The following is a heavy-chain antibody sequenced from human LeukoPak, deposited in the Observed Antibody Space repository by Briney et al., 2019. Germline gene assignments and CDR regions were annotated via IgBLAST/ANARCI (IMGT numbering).Heavy chain of an antibody. V-gene: IGHV1-18*04. D-gene: IGHD5-12*01. CDR3: ARDDGGYQGFDP. CDR2: ISAYNGNT. Sequence: ASVKVSCKASEYTFTAYYVHWVRQAPGQGLEWMGWISAYNGNTNYAQKLQGRVTMTTDTSTSTAYMELRSLRSDDTAVYYCARDDGGYQGFDPWGQGTLVTVSS. J-gene: IGHJ5*02. CDR1: EYTFTAYY.